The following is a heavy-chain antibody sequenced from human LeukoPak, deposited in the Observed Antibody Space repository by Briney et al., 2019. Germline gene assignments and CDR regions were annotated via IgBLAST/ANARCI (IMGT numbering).Heavy chain of an antibody. CDR1: GFTFSSYA. D-gene: IGHD6-19*01. CDR2: LSGSGGST. Sequence: GGSLRLSCAASGFTFSSYAMSWVRQAPGRGLEWVSTLSGSGGSTYYADSVKGRFTISRDNSKNTLYLQMNSLGAEDTAVYYCAKDRDSSGSPADWLDPWGQGTLVTVSS. CDR3: AKDRDSSGSPADWLDP. V-gene: IGHV3-23*01. J-gene: IGHJ5*02.